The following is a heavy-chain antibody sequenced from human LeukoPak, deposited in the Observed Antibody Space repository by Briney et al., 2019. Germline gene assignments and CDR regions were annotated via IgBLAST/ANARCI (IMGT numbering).Heavy chain of an antibody. V-gene: IGHV3-53*01. D-gene: IGHD1-26*01. CDR1: GFTVSSNY. Sequence: GGSLRLSCAASGFTVSSNYTNWVRQAPGKGLEWVSVIYTGGNTYYADSVKGRFTISRDNSKNTLYLQMHSLRAEDTAVYYCTRDSGTYNWLDPWGQGTLVTVSS. CDR2: IYTGGNT. J-gene: IGHJ5*02. CDR3: TRDSGTYNWLDP.